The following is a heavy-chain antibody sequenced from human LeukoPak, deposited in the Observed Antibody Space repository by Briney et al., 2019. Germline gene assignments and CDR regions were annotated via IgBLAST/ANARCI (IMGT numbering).Heavy chain of an antibody. CDR2: INHSGST. Sequence: PSETLSLTCAVYGGSFSGYYWSWIRQPPGKGLEWIGEINHSGSTNYNPSLKSRVTISVDTSKNQFSLKLSSVTAADTAVYYCGRAGIQPFDYWGQGTLVTVSS. CDR3: GRAGIQPFDY. CDR1: GGSFSGYY. J-gene: IGHJ4*02. D-gene: IGHD5-18*01. V-gene: IGHV4-34*01.